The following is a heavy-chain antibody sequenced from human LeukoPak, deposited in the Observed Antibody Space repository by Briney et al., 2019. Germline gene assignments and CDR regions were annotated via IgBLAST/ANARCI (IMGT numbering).Heavy chain of an antibody. CDR2: IYTSGST. CDR3: ARGIVVVPAAVDNWFDP. D-gene: IGHD2-2*01. V-gene: IGHV4-4*07. CDR1: GGSISSYY. J-gene: IGHJ5*02. Sequence: SEALSLTCTVSGGSISSYYWSWIRQPAGKGLEWIGRIYTSGSTNYNPSLKSRVTMSVDMSKNQFSLKLSSVTAADTAVYYCARGIVVVPAAVDNWFDPWGQGTLDTVSS.